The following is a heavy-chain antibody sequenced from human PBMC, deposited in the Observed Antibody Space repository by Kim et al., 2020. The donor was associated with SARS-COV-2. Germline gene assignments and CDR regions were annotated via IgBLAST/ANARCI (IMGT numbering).Heavy chain of an antibody. J-gene: IGHJ3*02. CDR2: IRRKANSYAT. CDR3: ARLLPIAGRWTDVID. CDR1: GFTFSSST. D-gene: IGHD6-6*01. V-gene: IGHV3-73*01. Sequence: GGSLRLSCAASGFTFSSSTMHWVRQASGKGLEWVGLIRRKANSYATAYSASVRNTFTISSDDSKNTAHLQRNSLNAKDTDVYYCARLLPIAGRWTDVID.